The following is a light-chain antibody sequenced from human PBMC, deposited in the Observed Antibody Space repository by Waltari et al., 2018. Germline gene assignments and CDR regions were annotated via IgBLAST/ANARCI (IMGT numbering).Light chain of an antibody. J-gene: IGLJ3*02. Sequence: QPVLTQPPSASASLGASVKFTCTLPSGHSNYAVAWHQQHQGKAPRYLMRLNNDGSHIKGDGIPDRFSGSSSGAERYLNISNLQSEDEADFYCQTWDTGIWVFGGGTRLTVL. CDR1: SGHSNYA. CDR2: LNNDGSH. CDR3: QTWDTGIWV. V-gene: IGLV4-69*01.